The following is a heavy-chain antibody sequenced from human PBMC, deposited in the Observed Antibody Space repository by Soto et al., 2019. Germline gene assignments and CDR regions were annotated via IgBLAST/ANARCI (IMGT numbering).Heavy chain of an antibody. J-gene: IGHJ4*02. CDR1: GFMFSDYA. D-gene: IGHD3-10*01. Sequence: QVQLVESGGGVVQPGRSLRLSCAASGFMFSDYAMHWVRQAPGKGPEWVSIVSYDGSTEHYADSVKGRFTISRDNSKNTVYLQMVSLRPEDTAVYSCARGRGSVSFLIDYWGRGTLVTVSS. V-gene: IGHV3-30-3*01. CDR2: VSYDGSTE. CDR3: ARGRGSVSFLIDY.